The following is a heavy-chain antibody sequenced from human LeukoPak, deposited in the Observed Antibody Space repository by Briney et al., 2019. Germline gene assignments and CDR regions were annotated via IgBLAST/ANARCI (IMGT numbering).Heavy chain of an antibody. J-gene: IGHJ4*02. CDR2: IGTIGISI. Sequence: PGGSLRLSCAASGFTFSSYEMGWVRQAPGKGLGWVSYIGTIGISIYYADSVDGRLTISKDNAKNSLYLQMNSLRAEDTAVYYWGRVGRAARGGYWGQGTLVTVSS. D-gene: IGHD2-15*01. CDR1: GFTFSSYE. V-gene: IGHV3-48*03. CDR3: GRVGRAARGGY.